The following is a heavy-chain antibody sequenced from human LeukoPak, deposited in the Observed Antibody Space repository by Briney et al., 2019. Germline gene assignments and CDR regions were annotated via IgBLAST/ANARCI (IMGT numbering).Heavy chain of an antibody. Sequence: SETLSLTCAVSGGSISSSNWWSWVRQPPGKGLEWIGEIYHSGSTNYNPSLKSRVTISVDKSKNQFSLKLSSVTVADTAVYYCARVNTYDYVWGSYRYLDYWGQGTLVTVSS. V-gene: IGHV4-4*02. J-gene: IGHJ4*02. CDR1: GGSISSSNW. CDR3: ARVNTYDYVWGSYRYLDY. CDR2: IYHSGST. D-gene: IGHD3-16*02.